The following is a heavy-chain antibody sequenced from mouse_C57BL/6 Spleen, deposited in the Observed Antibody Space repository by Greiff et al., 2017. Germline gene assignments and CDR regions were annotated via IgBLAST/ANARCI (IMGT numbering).Heavy chain of an antibody. J-gene: IGHJ1*03. V-gene: IGHV1-85*01. D-gene: IGHD1-1*01. CDR3: ARPYYYGSSLLWYFDV. CDR2: IYPRDGST. Sequence: VQLQQSGPELVKPGASVKLSCKASGYTFTSYDINWVKQRPGQGLEWIGWIYPRDGSTKYNEKFKGKATLTVDTSSSSAYMELHSLTSEDSAVSFCARPYYYGSSLLWYFDVWGTGTTVTVSS. CDR1: GYTFTSYD.